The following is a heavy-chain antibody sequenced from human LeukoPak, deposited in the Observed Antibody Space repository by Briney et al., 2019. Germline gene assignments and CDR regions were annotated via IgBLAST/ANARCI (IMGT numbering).Heavy chain of an antibody. CDR3: ANHSDTAMVYAY. V-gene: IGHV3-23*01. CDR1: GFTFSSYA. CDR2: ISGSGSST. Sequence: GGSLRPSCAASGFTFSSYAMSWVRQAPGRGLEWVSGISGSGSSTYYADSVKGRFTISRDNSKNTLNLQMSSLRAEDTAVYYCANHSDTAMVYAYWGQGTLDTVSS. J-gene: IGHJ4*02. D-gene: IGHD5-18*01.